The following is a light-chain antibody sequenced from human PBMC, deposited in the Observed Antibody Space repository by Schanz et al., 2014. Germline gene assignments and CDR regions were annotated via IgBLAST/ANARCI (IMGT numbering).Light chain of an antibody. CDR3: CSYAGDISV. CDR2: DVT. CDR1: SSDIGAYNL. J-gene: IGLJ3*02. Sequence: QSALTQPASVSGSPGQSITISCTGTSSDIGAYNLVSWYQQHPDKAPRLMIYDVTNRPSGVSNRFSGSKSGNTASLTISGLQAEDEADYYCCSYAGDISVFGGGTKLTVL. V-gene: IGLV2-23*02.